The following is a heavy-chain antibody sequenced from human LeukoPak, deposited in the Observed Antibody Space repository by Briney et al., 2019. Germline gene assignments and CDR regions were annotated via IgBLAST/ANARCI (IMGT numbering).Heavy chain of an antibody. D-gene: IGHD6-19*01. Sequence: GASVKVSCKASGYTFTSYGISWVRQAPGQGLEWMGWISAYNGNTNYAQKLQGRVTMTTDTYTSTAYMELRSLRSDDTAVYYCAREVSSGWSRYYYYMDVWGKGTTVTVSS. CDR1: GYTFTSYG. CDR3: AREVSSGWSRYYYYMDV. J-gene: IGHJ6*03. V-gene: IGHV1-18*01. CDR2: ISAYNGNT.